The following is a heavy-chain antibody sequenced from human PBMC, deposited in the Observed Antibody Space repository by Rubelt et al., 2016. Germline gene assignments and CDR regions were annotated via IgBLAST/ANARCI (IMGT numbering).Heavy chain of an antibody. J-gene: IGHJ4*02. Sequence: VHLVESGGGLVQPGGSLKLSSAASELTLSSYAMHWVRQATGKGLDWVALISYAGSKKYYADSVTGRFTISRDNSKNTLYLQRISLRAEDTAVYYCAREYSSLDYWGQGTLVTVSS. CDR1: ELTLSSYA. V-gene: IGHV3-30*04. CDR2: ISYAGSKK. CDR3: AREYSSLDY. D-gene: IGHD6-13*01.